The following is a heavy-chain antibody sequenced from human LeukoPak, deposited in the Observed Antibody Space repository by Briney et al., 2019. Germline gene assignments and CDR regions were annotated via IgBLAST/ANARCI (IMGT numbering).Heavy chain of an antibody. D-gene: IGHD5-24*01. J-gene: IGHJ6*03. CDR1: GGSVTSGCDY. V-gene: IGHV4-61*10. CDR2: IFTSGST. CDR3: AREGRYRYGYNEYHSYMDI. Sequence: PSETLSLTCTVSGGSVTSGCDYWSWIRQPAGKGLEWIGCIFTSGSTNYNPSLKSRVTISGDTSKGQFSLKLNSVTAAETAVYYCAREGRYRYGYNEYHSYMDIWGKGTTVTVSS.